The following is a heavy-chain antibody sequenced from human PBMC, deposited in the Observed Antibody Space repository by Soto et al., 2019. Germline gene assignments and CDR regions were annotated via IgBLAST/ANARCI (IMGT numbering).Heavy chain of an antibody. D-gene: IGHD3-9*01. V-gene: IGHV1-2*02. CDR2: INPNSGDT. Sequence: QVQLVQSGAEVKKPGASVKVSCKASGYIFTGYYMHWVRQAPGQGLEWMGWINPNSGDTNYAQKFQGRVTMTRDTSISTAYMELSRLRSDDTAVYYCASNRYFDQGWFDPWGQGTLVTVSS. CDR3: ASNRYFDQGWFDP. CDR1: GYIFTGYY. J-gene: IGHJ5*02.